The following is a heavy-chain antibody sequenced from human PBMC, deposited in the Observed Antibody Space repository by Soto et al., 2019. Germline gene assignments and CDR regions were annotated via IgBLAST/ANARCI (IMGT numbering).Heavy chain of an antibody. J-gene: IGHJ6*03. D-gene: IGHD2-2*01. CDR1: GDSINSYY. CDR2: IYYSGGT. CDR3: ARGYCSTTSCYVGFYYMDV. V-gene: IGHV4-59*01. Sequence: PSETLSLTCTVSGDSINSYYWSWIRQPPGKGLEWIGYIYYSGGTMYDPSLKSRVTISLGTSKNQFSLKLSSVTAADTAVYYCARGYCSTTSCYVGFYYMDVWGKGTAVTVSS.